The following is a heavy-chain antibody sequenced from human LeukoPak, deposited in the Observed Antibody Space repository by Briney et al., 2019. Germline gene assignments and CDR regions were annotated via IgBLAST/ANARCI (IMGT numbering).Heavy chain of an antibody. Sequence: GGSLRLSCAASGFTVSGNYMSWVRQAPGKGLEWVSSISSSSSYIYYADSVKGRFTISRDNAKNSLYLQMNSLRAEDTAVYYCARVMGVGDPLHYYYGMDVWGQGTTVTVSS. J-gene: IGHJ6*02. D-gene: IGHD2-21*02. CDR3: ARVMGVGDPLHYYYGMDV. CDR1: GFTVSGNY. CDR2: ISSSSSYI. V-gene: IGHV3-21*01.